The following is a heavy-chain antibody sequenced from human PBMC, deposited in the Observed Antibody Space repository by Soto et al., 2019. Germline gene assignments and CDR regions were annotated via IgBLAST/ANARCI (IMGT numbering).Heavy chain of an antibody. J-gene: IGHJ6*02. CDR2: IIPIFGTA. Sequence: SVKVSCKASGGTFSSYAISWVRQAPGQGLEWMGGIIPIFGTANYAQRFQGRVMITADESTSIAYMELSSLRSEETAVYYCAREGILLYYYYGMDVWGQGTTVTVSS. CDR3: AREGILLYYYYGMDV. CDR1: GGTFSSYA. V-gene: IGHV1-69*13.